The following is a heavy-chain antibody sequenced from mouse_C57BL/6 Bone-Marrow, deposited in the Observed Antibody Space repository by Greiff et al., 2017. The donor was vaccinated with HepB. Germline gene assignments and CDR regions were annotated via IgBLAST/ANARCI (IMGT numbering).Heavy chain of an antibody. Sequence: EVQRVESGGGLVKPGGSLKLSCAASGFTFSSYAMSWVRQTPEKRLEWVATISAGGSYTYYPDNVKGRCTISRDNAKNNLYLQMSHLKSEDTAMYYCARDFDYDGGYWGQGTTLTVSS. CDR1: GFTFSSYA. CDR3: ARDFDYDGGY. D-gene: IGHD2-4*01. J-gene: IGHJ2*01. CDR2: ISAGGSYT. V-gene: IGHV5-4*01.